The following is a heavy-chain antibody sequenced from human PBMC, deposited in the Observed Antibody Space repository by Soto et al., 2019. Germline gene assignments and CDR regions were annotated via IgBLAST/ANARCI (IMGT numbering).Heavy chain of an antibody. D-gene: IGHD1-1*01. Sequence: QVQLVQSGAEVKKPGSSVKVSCKASGGTFRSYVTSWVRQAPGQGLEWLGGIIPMYGTTYYAQTFQGRVTISADESTSTAFRELSRLRSEDTAVYYCARIGTLDWIDDYWGQGTLITVSS. V-gene: IGHV1-69*12. CDR1: GGTFRSYV. J-gene: IGHJ4*02. CDR3: ARIGTLDWIDDY. CDR2: IIPMYGTT.